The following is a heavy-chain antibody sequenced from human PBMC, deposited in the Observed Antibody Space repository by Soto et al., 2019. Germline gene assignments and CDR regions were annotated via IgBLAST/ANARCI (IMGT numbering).Heavy chain of an antibody. V-gene: IGHV3-33*01. CDR2: IWYDGSSK. Sequence: QVQLVESGGGVVQPGSSLRLSCAASGFTFSSYGMHWVRQAPGKGLEWVAVIWYDGSSKYYADSVKDRFTISRDNSKNTLYLQMNRLRADDTSVYYCARALPTYDILTYFQYWGQGTLVTVSS. CDR3: ARALPTYDILTYFQY. J-gene: IGHJ1*01. D-gene: IGHD3-9*01. CDR1: GFTFSSYG.